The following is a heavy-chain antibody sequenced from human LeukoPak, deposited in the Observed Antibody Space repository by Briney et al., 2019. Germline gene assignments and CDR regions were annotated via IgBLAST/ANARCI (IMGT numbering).Heavy chain of an antibody. CDR1: GYTFTSYG. D-gene: IGHD6-19*01. J-gene: IGHJ4*02. CDR2: ISAYNGNT. CDR3: ATSPIEVAGIKEIDS. V-gene: IGHV1-18*01. Sequence: GASVKVSCKASGYTFTSYGISWVRQAPGQGLEWMGWISAYNGNTNYAQKLQGRVTMTTDTSTNTAYMELRSLRSEDTAVYYCATSPIEVAGIKEIDSWGQGTLVTVSS.